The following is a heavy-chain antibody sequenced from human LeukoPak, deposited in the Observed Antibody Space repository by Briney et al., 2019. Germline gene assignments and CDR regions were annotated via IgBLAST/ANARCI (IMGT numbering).Heavy chain of an antibody. Sequence: GESLKISCKGSGYSFTNYWIAWVRQMPGKGLEWMGIIHPGDSNTRYSPSFQGQVTISVDKSITTAYLQWSSLKASDTAVYYCATGRYCSGTTCYSSLDFWGQGTLVTASS. CDR3: ATGRYCSGTTCYSSLDF. CDR2: IHPGDSNT. J-gene: IGHJ4*02. D-gene: IGHD2-15*01. V-gene: IGHV5-51*01. CDR1: GYSFTNYW.